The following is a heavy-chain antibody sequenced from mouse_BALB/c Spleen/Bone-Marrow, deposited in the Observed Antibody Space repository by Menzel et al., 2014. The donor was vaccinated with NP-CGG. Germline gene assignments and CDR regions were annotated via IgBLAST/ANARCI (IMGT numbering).Heavy chain of an antibody. CDR1: GFSLTSYG. CDR2: IWAGGST. J-gene: IGHJ4*01. Sequence: VNVVESGPGLVAPSQSLSITCTVSGFSLTSYGVHWVRQPPGKGLEWLGVIWAGGSTNYNSALMSRLSISKDNSKSQVFLKMNSLQTDDTAMYYCARDDPYGGYAMDYWGQGTSVTVSS. CDR3: ARDDPYGGYAMDY. V-gene: IGHV2-9*02. D-gene: IGHD1-1*01.